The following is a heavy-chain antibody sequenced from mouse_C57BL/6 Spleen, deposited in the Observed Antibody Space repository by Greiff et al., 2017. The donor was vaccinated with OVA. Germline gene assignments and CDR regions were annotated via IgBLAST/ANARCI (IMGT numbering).Heavy chain of an antibody. CDR1: GYTFTDYN. V-gene: IGHV1-22*01. Sequence: VQLQQSGPELVKPGASVKMSCKASGYTFTDYNMHWVKQSHGKSLEWIGYINPNNGGTSYNQKFKGKATLTVNKSSSTAYMELRSLTSDDSAVYYCTRWYYYNAFDYWGQGTSVTVSS. CDR2: INPNNGGT. J-gene: IGHJ4*01. CDR3: TRWYYYNAFDY. D-gene: IGHD1-1*01.